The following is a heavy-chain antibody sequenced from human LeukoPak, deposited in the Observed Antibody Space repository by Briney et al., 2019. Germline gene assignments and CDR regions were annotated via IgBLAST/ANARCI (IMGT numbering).Heavy chain of an antibody. CDR1: GFTIEDHA. CDR2: ISWNSGSI. J-gene: IGHJ6*03. V-gene: IGHV3-9*01. CDR3: AKGWYSVQGYYDIDV. D-gene: IGHD1-1*01. Sequence: PARSLTLTCAASGFTIEDHATHWVRQAPGKGLEWVSGISWNSGSIGYADSVKARFTISRDNAKNSLYLQMNSLRAEDTALYYCAKGWYSVQGYYDIDVSGTGTTVTVSS.